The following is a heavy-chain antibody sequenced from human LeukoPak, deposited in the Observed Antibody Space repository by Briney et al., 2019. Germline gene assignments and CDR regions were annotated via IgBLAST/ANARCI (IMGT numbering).Heavy chain of an antibody. V-gene: IGHV4-59*08. J-gene: IGHJ4*02. CDR2: IYYSGST. CDR3: ARHFGSGTYPLEY. D-gene: IGHD3-10*01. CDR1: GGSISGYY. Sequence: SETLSLTCTVSGGSISGYYWSWIRQPPGKGLEWIGYIYYSGSTNYNPSLESRATISVGTSKNQFSLKLRSVTAADTAVYYCARHFGSGTYPLEYWGQGTLVTVSS.